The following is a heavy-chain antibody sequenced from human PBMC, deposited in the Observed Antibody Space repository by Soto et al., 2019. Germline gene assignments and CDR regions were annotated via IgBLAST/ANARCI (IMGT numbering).Heavy chain of an antibody. CDR3: ARGVDYDFWSGYLDYFDY. CDR2: INPSGGST. V-gene: IGHV1-46*01. Sequence: ASVKVSCKASGYTFTSYCMRWVRQAPGQGLEWMGIINPSGGSTSYAQKFQGRVTMTTDTSTSTVYMELSSLRSEDTAVYYCARGVDYDFWSGYLDYFDYWGQGPRGTAS. D-gene: IGHD3-3*01. J-gene: IGHJ4*02. CDR1: GYTFTSYC.